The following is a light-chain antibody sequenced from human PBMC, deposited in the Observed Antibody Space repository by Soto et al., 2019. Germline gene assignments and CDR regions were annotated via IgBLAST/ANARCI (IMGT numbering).Light chain of an antibody. J-gene: IGLJ1*01. V-gene: IGLV2-8*01. Sequence: QSALTQPPSASGSPGQSVTISCTGTSSDVGGYNYVSWYQQHPGKAPKLMIYEVSKRPSGVPDRFSGSKSSNTASLTVSGLQAEDEADYYRSSYAGSNNCVFGTGTKVT. CDR3: SSYAGSNNCV. CDR2: EVS. CDR1: SSDVGGYNY.